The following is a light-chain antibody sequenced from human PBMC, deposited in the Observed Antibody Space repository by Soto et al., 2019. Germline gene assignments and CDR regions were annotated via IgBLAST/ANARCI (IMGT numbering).Light chain of an antibody. Sequence: QSVLTQPPSVSEAPGQRVTISCTGSSSNIGAGYEAHWYQQVPGTAPKLLIYENNNRPSGVPDRFSGSKSGTSASLAITGLQDEDEAEYYCQPYASSLSGYVFGTGTKLTVL. CDR3: QPYASSLSGYV. CDR1: SSNIGAGYE. CDR2: ENN. V-gene: IGLV1-40*01. J-gene: IGLJ1*01.